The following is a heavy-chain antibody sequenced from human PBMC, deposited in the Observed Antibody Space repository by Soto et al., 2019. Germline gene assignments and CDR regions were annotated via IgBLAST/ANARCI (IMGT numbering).Heavy chain of an antibody. CDR3: ARLGIQRFGESLPDY. D-gene: IGHD3-10*01. CDR1: GGSISSSSYY. CDR2: IFYIGSA. V-gene: IGHV4-39*01. J-gene: IGHJ4*02. Sequence: PSETLSLTCTVSGGSISSSSYYWGWIRQPPGKGLEWIGSIFYIGSAYYNPSLKSRVTISIDTSKNQFSLKLTSVTAADTAVYYCARLGIQRFGESLPDYWGQGTLVTVSS.